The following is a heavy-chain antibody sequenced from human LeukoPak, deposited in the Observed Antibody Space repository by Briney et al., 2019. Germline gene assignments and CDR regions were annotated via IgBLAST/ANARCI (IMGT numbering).Heavy chain of an antibody. Sequence: SETLSLTCAVYGESFSGYYWSWIRQPPGKGLEWIGEINHSGSTNYNPSLTSRVTISVDTSKNQFSLKLSSLAAADTAVYYFARGRGYYYSSTYTDFYYWGQGTLVTVSS. J-gene: IGHJ4*02. CDR2: INHSGST. D-gene: IGHD3-22*01. CDR1: GESFSGYY. CDR3: ARGRGYYYSSTYTDFYY. V-gene: IGHV4-34*01.